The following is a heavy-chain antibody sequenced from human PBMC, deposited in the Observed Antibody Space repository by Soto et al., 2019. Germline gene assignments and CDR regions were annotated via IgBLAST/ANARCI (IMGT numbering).Heavy chain of an antibody. CDR1: GFTFSSYA. Sequence: VGSLRLSCAASGFTFSSYAMSWVRQAPGKGLEWVSAISGSGGSTYYADSVKGRFTISRDNSKNTLYLQMNSLRAEDTAVYYCAKCLAMIVLREDYYGMDVWGQGTTVTVSS. D-gene: IGHD3-22*01. V-gene: IGHV3-23*01. CDR2: ISGSGGST. J-gene: IGHJ6*02. CDR3: AKCLAMIVLREDYYGMDV.